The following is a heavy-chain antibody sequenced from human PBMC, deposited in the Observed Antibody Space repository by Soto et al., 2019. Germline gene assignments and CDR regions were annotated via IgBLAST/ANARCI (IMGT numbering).Heavy chain of an antibody. CDR3: ARAPMVRGVIRFLYYYGMDV. D-gene: IGHD3-10*01. V-gene: IGHV1-18*01. J-gene: IGHJ6*02. CDR2: ISAYNGNT. Sequence: ASVKVSCKASGYTFTSYGISWLRQAPGQGLEWMGWISAYNGNTNYAQKLQGRVTMTTDTSTSTAYMELRSLRSDDTAVYYCARAPMVRGVIRFLYYYGMDVWGQGTTVTVSS. CDR1: GYTFTSYG.